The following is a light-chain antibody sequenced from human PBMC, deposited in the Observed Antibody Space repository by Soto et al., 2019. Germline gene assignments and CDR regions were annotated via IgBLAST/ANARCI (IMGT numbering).Light chain of an antibody. Sequence: QSVLTQPPSASGSPGQSVTVSCTGTSSDVGAYNCVSWYQQYPGKAPKLIIYEVSQRPSGVPDRFSGSKSGNTASLTVSGLQAEDEADYYCSSCAGSNIVVFGGGTQLTVL. CDR3: SSCAGSNIVV. CDR2: EVS. J-gene: IGLJ2*01. V-gene: IGLV2-8*01. CDR1: SSDVGAYNC.